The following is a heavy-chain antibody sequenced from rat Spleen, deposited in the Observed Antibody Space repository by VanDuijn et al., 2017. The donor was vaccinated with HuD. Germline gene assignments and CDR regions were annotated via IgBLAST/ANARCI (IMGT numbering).Heavy chain of an antibody. V-gene: IGHV5-7*01. D-gene: IGHD1-12*02. CDR2: ISSDGSTT. J-gene: IGHJ4*01. Sequence: EVQLVESGGGLVQSGRSLKLSCAASGFTFSDYNMAWVRQAPKKGLEWVATISSDGSTTYYRDSVKGRFTISRDNAKSTLCLQMNSLRSEDTATYYCTRDAMMVVITTHYYVMDAWGQGASVTVSS. CDR1: GFTFSDYN. CDR3: TRDAMMVVITTHYYVMDA.